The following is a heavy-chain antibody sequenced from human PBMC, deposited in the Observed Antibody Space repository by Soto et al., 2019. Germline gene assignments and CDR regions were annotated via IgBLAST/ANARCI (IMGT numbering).Heavy chain of an antibody. D-gene: IGHD3-10*01. CDR1: GGSFSGYY. CDR3: AMNYYGSGSDYYYHGMDV. V-gene: IGHV4-34*01. Sequence: SETLSLTCAVYGGSFSGYYWSWIRQPPGKGLEWIGEINHSGSTNYNPSLKSRVTISVDTSKNQFSLKLSSVTAADTAVYYCAMNYYGSGSDYYYHGMDVWGQGTTVTVSS. J-gene: IGHJ6*02. CDR2: INHSGST.